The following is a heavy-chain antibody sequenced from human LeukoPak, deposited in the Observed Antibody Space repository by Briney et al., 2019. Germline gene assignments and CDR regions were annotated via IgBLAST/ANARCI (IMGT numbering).Heavy chain of an antibody. CDR1: GGSISSYY. CDR2: IYYSGST. J-gene: IGHJ3*02. Sequence: KASETLSLTCTVSGGSISSYYWSWIRQPPGKGLEWIGCIYYSGSTNYNPSLKSRVTISVDTSKNQFSLKLSSVTAAGTAVYYCASRVATRMLDAFDIWGQGTMVTVSS. V-gene: IGHV4-59*08. CDR3: ASRVATRMLDAFDI. D-gene: IGHD5-12*01.